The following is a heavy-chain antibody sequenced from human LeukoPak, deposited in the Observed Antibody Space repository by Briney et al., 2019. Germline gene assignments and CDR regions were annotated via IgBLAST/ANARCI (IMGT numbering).Heavy chain of an antibody. CDR3: ARRPYYDFWSGYFGAFDI. V-gene: IGHV5-51*01. CDR1: GYSFTSYW. Sequence: GESLKISCKGSGYSFTSYWIGWVRQMPGKGLEWMGIIYPGDSDTRYSPSFQGQVTISADKSISTAYLQWSSLKASDTAMYYCARRPYYDFWSGYFGAFDIWGQGTMVTVSS. J-gene: IGHJ3*02. CDR2: IYPGDSDT. D-gene: IGHD3-3*01.